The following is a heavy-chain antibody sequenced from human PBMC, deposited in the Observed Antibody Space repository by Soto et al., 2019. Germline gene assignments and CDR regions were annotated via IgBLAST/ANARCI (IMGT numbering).Heavy chain of an antibody. J-gene: IGHJ4*02. CDR1: GATFSSFA. CDR3: ASVNYDRSCYYHKDY. D-gene: IGHD3-22*01. CDR2: IIPIFVTA. Sequence: VKVSCKASGATFSSFAISWVRQAPGQGLEWMGGIIPIFVTANYAKKFQGRVTIPAEESTSTPNMELSSLGFEDTAVYNVASVNYDRSCYYHKDYWGQGTLVTVSS. V-gene: IGHV1-69*01.